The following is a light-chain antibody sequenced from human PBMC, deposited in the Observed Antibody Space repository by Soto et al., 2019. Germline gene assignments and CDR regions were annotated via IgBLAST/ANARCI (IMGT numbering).Light chain of an antibody. CDR2: GAS. CDR3: QHYGGSPPVT. J-gene: IGKJ1*01. V-gene: IGKV3-20*01. CDR1: QSVRSSY. Sequence: EIVLTQSPGTLSLSPGERATLSCRASQSVRSSYLAWYQQKPGQAPRLLIYGASTRATGIPDRFSGSGSGTDFTLTIRRLAPEDFAVYYCQHYGGSPPVTFGQGTKVEIK.